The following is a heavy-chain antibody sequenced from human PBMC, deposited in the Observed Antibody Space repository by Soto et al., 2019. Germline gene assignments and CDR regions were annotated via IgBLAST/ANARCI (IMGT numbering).Heavy chain of an antibody. Sequence: GGPLRLSCIGSGFTFSSYAMSWVRQAPGKGLEWVSSISSSSKYIYYTDSVKGRFTISRDNAKNSLYLQMNGLRAEDTALYYCARDPDAEYSGNYHTPRSLDSWGQGTQVTVSS. CDR1: GFTFSSYA. CDR3: ARDPDAEYSGNYHTPRSLDS. D-gene: IGHD1-26*01. V-gene: IGHV3-21*01. CDR2: ISSSSKYI. J-gene: IGHJ4*02.